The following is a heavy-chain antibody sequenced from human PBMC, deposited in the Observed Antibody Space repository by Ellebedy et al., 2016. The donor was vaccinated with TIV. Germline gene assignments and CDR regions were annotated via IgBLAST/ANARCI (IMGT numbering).Heavy chain of an antibody. CDR1: GYTFTSYA. CDR2: INAGNGNT. V-gene: IGHV1-3*01. J-gene: IGHJ4*02. Sequence: AASVKVSCKASGYTFTSYAIHWARQAPGQRLEWMGWINAGNGNTKYSQNFQGRVTITRDTSASTAYMELSSLRSEDTAVYYCAREGVGQDIVVVPVASFDYWGQGTLVTVSS. D-gene: IGHD2-2*01. CDR3: AREGVGQDIVVVPVASFDY.